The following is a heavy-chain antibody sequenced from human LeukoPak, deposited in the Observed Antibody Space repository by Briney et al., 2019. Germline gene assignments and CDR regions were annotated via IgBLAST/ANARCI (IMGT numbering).Heavy chain of an antibody. CDR2: IKQDGSEK. J-gene: IGHJ4*02. Sequence: GGSLRLSCAASGFTFNSYWMSWVRQAPGKGLEWVANIKQDGSEKYYVDSVKGRFTISRDNAKNSLYLQMNSLRAEDTAVYYCARDLPWFGELFSYYFDYWGQGTLVTVSS. D-gene: IGHD3-10*01. CDR1: GFTFNSYW. CDR3: ARDLPWFGELFSYYFDY. V-gene: IGHV3-7*03.